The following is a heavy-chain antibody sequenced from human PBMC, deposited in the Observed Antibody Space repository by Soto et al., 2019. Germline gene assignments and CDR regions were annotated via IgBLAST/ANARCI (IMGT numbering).Heavy chain of an antibody. D-gene: IGHD1-7*01. CDR1: GFSFSDYY. Sequence: EVHLVESGGGLVQPGGSLRLSCAGSGFSFSDYYIDWVRQAPGKGLEWVGRSRDKGNSYSTDYAAAVKGRFTVSRDTSKNSLYLQMNSLKADETALYYCARSIPGSTSLDSWGPGNLVTVSS. CDR2: SRDKGNSYST. CDR3: ARSIPGSTSLDS. V-gene: IGHV3-72*01. J-gene: IGHJ5*01.